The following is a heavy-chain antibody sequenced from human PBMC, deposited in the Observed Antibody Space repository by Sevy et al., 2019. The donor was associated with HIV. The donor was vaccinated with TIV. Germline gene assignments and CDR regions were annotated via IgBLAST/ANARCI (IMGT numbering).Heavy chain of an antibody. Sequence: GGSLRLSCAASEFTFSSYGMHWVRQAPGKGLEWVAVIWYDGSNKYYADSVKGRFTISRDNSKNTLYLQMNSLRAEDTAVYYCARSSTVVTPGLFDPWGQGTLVTVSS. CDR3: ARSSTVVTPGLFDP. J-gene: IGHJ5*02. D-gene: IGHD4-17*01. V-gene: IGHV3-33*01. CDR2: IWYDGSNK. CDR1: EFTFSSYG.